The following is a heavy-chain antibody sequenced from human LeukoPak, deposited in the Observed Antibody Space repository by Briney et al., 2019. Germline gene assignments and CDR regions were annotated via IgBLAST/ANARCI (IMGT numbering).Heavy chain of an antibody. CDR2: INSDGSST. V-gene: IGHV3-74*01. CDR1: GFTFSSYW. Sequence: GGSLRLSCAASGFTFSSYWVHWVRQAPGKGLVWVSRINSDGSSTSYADSVKGRFTISRDNAKNTLYLQMNSLRAEDTAVYYCARDSPSSYYYGSGFDPWGQGTLVTVSS. J-gene: IGHJ5*02. D-gene: IGHD3-10*01. CDR3: ARDSPSSYYYGSGFDP.